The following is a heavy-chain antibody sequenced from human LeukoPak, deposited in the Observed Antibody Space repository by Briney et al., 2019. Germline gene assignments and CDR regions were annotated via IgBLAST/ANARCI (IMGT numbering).Heavy chain of an antibody. V-gene: IGHV3-30*04. CDR2: ISYDGSNK. CDR3: ARYAVVPAALDY. J-gene: IGHJ4*02. D-gene: IGHD2-2*01. CDR1: GFTFSSYA. Sequence: GGSLRLSCAASGFTFSSYAMHWVRQAPGKGLECVAVISYDGSNKYYADSVKGRFTISRDNSKNTLYLQMNSLRAEDTAVYYCARYAVVPAALDYWGQGTLVTVSS.